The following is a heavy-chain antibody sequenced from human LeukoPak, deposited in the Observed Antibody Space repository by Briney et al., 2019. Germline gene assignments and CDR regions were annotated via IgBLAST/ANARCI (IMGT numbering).Heavy chain of an antibody. D-gene: IGHD4-11*01. CDR3: ARDVQGYSTQL. CDR1: GGSISSYY. Sequence: SETLSLTCTVSGGSISSYYWSWIRQPPGKGLEWIGYIYYSGSTNYNPSLKSRVTISVDTSKNQFSLKLSSVTAADTAVYYCARDVQGYSTQLWGQGTLVTVSS. CDR2: IYYSGST. J-gene: IGHJ4*02. V-gene: IGHV4-59*01.